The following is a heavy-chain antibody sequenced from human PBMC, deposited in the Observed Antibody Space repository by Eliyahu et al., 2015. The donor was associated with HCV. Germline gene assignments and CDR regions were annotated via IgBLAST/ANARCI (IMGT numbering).Heavy chain of an antibody. Sequence: EVQLVESGGGLVQPGGSLXLSXAASGFTFXRYWMSWVRQAPGKGLGWVANIKXDGSEKYYVDSVKGRFTISRDNAKNSLYLQMNSLRAEDTAVYYCARDVSAYYFDYWGQGTLVTVSS. D-gene: IGHD3-10*01. CDR2: IKXDGSEK. J-gene: IGHJ4*02. V-gene: IGHV3-7*01. CDR1: GFTFXRYW. CDR3: ARDVSAYYFDY.